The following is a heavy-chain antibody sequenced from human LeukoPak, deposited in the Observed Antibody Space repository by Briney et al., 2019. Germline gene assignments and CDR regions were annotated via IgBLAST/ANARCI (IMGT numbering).Heavy chain of an antibody. Sequence: SETLSLTCTVSGGSISSYYWSWIRQTPGKGLEWIGDIYYSGSTNYNPSLKSRVTISVDTSKNQFSLKLDSVTAADTAVYYCARHSDYSNPIFNYWGQGTLVTVSS. CDR3: ARHSDYSNPIFNY. CDR1: GGSISSYY. J-gene: IGHJ4*02. V-gene: IGHV4-59*08. D-gene: IGHD4-11*01. CDR2: IYYSGST.